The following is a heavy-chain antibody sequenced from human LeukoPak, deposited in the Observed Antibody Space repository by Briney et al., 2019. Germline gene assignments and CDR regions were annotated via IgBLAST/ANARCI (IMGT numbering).Heavy chain of an antibody. CDR1: ESTFSTYS. CDR2: ISGSSATI. D-gene: IGHD2-15*01. J-gene: IGHJ4*02. V-gene: IGHV3-48*01. Sequence: GGSLRLSCAASESTFSTYSMSWVRQAPGKRLEWISYISGSSATIYYADSVKGRFTISRDNARNSLFLQMNSLRAEDTAVYHCAKGVDYCSGGSCPADYWGPGTLVTVSS. CDR3: AKGVDYCSGGSCPADY.